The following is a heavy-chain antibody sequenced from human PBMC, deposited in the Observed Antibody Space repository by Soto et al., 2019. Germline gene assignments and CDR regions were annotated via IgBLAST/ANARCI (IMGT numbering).Heavy chain of an antibody. V-gene: IGHV1-18*01. J-gene: IGHJ6*03. Sequence: ASVKVSCEASGYSFTNYGITWVRQAPGQGLEWMGWISGFNGNTHYAQKLQGRVTMTTDASTSTAYMELRSLRSDDTAVYYCARDRGVAPPVAGNTHYYYYMDVWGKGTTVTVSS. CDR3: ARDRGVAPPVAGNTHYYYYMDV. CDR1: GYSFTNYG. CDR2: ISGFNGNT. D-gene: IGHD6-19*01.